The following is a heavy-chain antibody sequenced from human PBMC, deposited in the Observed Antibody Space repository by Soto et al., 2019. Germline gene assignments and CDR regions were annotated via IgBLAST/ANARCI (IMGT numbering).Heavy chain of an antibody. CDR2: ISYDGSNK. CDR3: ARGGDILTGYWGGDY. V-gene: IGHV3-30-3*01. Sequence: QVQLVESGGGVVQPGRSLRLSCAASGFTFSSYAMHWVRQAPGKGLEWVAVISYDGSNKYYADSVKGRFTISRDNSKNTLYLQMTSLRAEDTAVYYCARGGDILTGYWGGDYWGQGTLVTVSS. CDR1: GFTFSSYA. D-gene: IGHD3-9*01. J-gene: IGHJ4*02.